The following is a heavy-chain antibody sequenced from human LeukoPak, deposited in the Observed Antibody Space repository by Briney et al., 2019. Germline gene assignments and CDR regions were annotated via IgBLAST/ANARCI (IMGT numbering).Heavy chain of an antibody. CDR1: GFTFSSYS. CDR2: ISSSSSYI. V-gene: IGHV3-21*01. J-gene: IGHJ4*02. CDR3: ARGPWIQLWYFDY. D-gene: IGHD5-18*01. Sequence: GGSLRLSCAASGFTFSSYSMNWVRQAPGKGLEWVSSISSSSSYIYYADSVKGRFTISRDNAKNSLYLQMNSLRAEDTAVYYCARGPWIQLWYFDYWGQGTLVTVSS.